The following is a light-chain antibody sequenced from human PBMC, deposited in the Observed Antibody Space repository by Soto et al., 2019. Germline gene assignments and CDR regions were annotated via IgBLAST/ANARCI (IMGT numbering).Light chain of an antibody. CDR1: SGHSSYA. CDR3: QTWGIGTYWV. Sequence: QPVLTQSPSASASLGASVKLTCTLSSGHSSYAIAWHQQQPEKGPRFLMKLNSDGSHTKGDGIPDRFSGSSSGAERYLTISSLQSEDEADYYCQTWGIGTYWVFGGGTKLTVL. V-gene: IGLV4-69*01. CDR2: LNSDGSH. J-gene: IGLJ3*02.